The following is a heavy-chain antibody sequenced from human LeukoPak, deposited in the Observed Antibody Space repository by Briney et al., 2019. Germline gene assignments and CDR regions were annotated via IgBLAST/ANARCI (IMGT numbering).Heavy chain of an antibody. V-gene: IGHV3-23*01. CDR2: ISGSGSGGST. D-gene: IGHD4-23*01. CDR3: AREDSGNSDDSLDI. J-gene: IGHJ3*02. CDR1: GFTFSSYA. Sequence: GGSLRLSCAASGFTFSSYAMSWVRQAPGKGLEWVSSISGSGSGGSTYYADSVKGRFTISRDNAKNSLYLQMNSLRAEDTAVYYCAREDSGNSDDSLDIWGQGTMVTVSS.